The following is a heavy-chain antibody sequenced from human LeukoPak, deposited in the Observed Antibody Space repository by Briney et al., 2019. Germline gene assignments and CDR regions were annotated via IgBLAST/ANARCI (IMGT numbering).Heavy chain of an antibody. CDR1: GYTFTSHD. CDR3: ARRPYCSGGSCYSRRYWFGP. D-gene: IGHD2-15*01. V-gene: IGHV1-8*03. J-gene: IGHJ5*02. CDR2: MNPNSGNT. Sequence: GASVKVSCKASGYTFTSHDINWVRQATGQGLEWMGWMNPNSGNTGYAQKFQGRVTITRNTSISTAYMELSSLRSEDTAVYYCARRPYCSGGSCYSRRYWFGPWGQGTLVTVSS.